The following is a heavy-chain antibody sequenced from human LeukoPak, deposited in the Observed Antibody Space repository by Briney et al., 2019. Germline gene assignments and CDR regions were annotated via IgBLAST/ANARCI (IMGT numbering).Heavy chain of an antibody. Sequence: GGSLGLSCAASGFTFSSYEMNWVRQAPGKGLEWVSYISSSGSTIYYADSVRGRFTISRDNAKNSLYLQMNSLRAEDTAVYYCARDVKYYYGSESLDWFDPWGQGTLVTVSS. CDR2: ISSSGSTI. CDR1: GFTFSSYE. D-gene: IGHD3-10*01. V-gene: IGHV3-48*03. J-gene: IGHJ5*02. CDR3: ARDVKYYYGSESLDWFDP.